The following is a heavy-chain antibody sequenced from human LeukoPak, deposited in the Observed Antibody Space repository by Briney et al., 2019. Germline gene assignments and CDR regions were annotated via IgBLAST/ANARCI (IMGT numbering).Heavy chain of an antibody. D-gene: IGHD1-26*01. V-gene: IGHV3-7*01. CDR1: GFTFSNFW. J-gene: IGHJ3*02. CDR3: ASSLTYSGSYFDGLAT. Sequence: GGSLRLSCTASGFTFSNFWMTWARQAPGKGLEWVANIKQDGSDKYYVDSVKGRFTISRDNAKNSLYLQMNSLRAEDTAVYYCASSLTYSGSYFDGLATWGQGTMVTVSS. CDR2: IKQDGSDK.